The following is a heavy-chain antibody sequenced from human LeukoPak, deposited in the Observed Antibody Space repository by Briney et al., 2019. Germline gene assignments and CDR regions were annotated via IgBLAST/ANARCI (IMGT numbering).Heavy chain of an antibody. CDR3: ARGSRRFDP. V-gene: IGHV4-34*01. CDR2: INHTGST. Sequence: SETLSLTCAVYGGSFSDYYRSWIRQSPGKGLEWIGEINHTGSTKYNPSLKSRVTISVDTSKNQFSLKLSSMTAADTAIYYCARGSRRFDPWGQGTLVTVSS. J-gene: IGHJ5*02. CDR1: GGSFSDYY.